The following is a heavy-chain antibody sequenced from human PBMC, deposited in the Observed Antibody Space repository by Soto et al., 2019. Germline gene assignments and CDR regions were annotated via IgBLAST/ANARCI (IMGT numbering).Heavy chain of an antibody. CDR1: GGAISRNY. CDR2: IYYSGST. CDR3: ARGSVAGRFDY. Sequence: SKTLSLTCNDSGGAISRNYWTWIRQPPGKGLEWIGHIYYSGSTTYNPSLKSRVAISVDTSKNQIPLKLTSLTAADTAVYYCARGSVAGRFDYWGQGTLVTVSS. V-gene: IGHV4-59*01. J-gene: IGHJ4*02. D-gene: IGHD6-19*01.